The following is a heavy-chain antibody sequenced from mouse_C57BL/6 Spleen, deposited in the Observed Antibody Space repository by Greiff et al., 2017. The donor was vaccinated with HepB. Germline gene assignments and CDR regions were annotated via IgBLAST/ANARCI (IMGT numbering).Heavy chain of an antibody. Sequence: QVQLQQPGAELVRPGSSVKLSCKASGYTFTSYWMHWVKQRPIQGLEWIGNIDPSDSETHYNQKFKDKATLTVDKSSSTAYMQLSSLTSEDSAVYDCARARSSYCYAMDYWGQGTSVTVSS. CDR3: ARARSSYCYAMDY. CDR1: GYTFTSYW. D-gene: IGHD1-1*01. CDR2: IDPSDSET. J-gene: IGHJ4*01. V-gene: IGHV1-52*01.